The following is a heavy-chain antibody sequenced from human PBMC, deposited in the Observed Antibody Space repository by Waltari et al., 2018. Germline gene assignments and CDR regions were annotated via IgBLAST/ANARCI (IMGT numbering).Heavy chain of an antibody. D-gene: IGHD6-13*01. J-gene: IGHJ6*02. V-gene: IGHV4-34*01. CDR3: ARHVQIAAAGTVLAYYGMDV. CDR1: GGSFSGYY. CDR2: INHSGST. Sequence: QVQLQQWGAGLLKPSETLSLTCAVYGGSFSGYYWSWIRQPPGKGLEWIGEINHSGSTNYNPSRKSRVTISVDTSKNQFSLKLSSVTAADTAVYYCARHVQIAAAGTVLAYYGMDVWGQGTTVTVSS.